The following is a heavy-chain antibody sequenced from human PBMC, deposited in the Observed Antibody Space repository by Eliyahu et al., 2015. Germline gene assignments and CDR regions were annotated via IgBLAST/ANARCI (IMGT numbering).Heavy chain of an antibody. V-gene: IGHV3-23*04. D-gene: IGHD3-16*01. Sequence: EVQLVESGGGLVQPGGSLRLSCAASGFXXXSYAMXWVRQAPGKGLEWVSAISGSGGSTYYADSVKGRFTISRDNSKNTLYLQMNSLRAEDTAVYYCAKDRIYVSRGDAFDIWGQGTMVTVSS. CDR1: GFXXXSYA. CDR3: AKDRIYVSRGDAFDI. J-gene: IGHJ3*02. CDR2: ISGSGGST.